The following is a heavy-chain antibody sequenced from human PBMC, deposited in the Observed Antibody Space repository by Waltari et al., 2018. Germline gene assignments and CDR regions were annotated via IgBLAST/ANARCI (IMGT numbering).Heavy chain of an antibody. D-gene: IGHD3-10*01. V-gene: IGHV3-33*06. CDR2: IWYDGSNK. Sequence: QVQLVESGGGVVQPGRSLRLSCAASGFTFSSYGMHWVRQAPGKGLEWVAVIWYDGSNKYYADSVKGRFTISRDNSKNTLYLQRNSLRAEDTAMYYCAKAAGYYGSGSYPVDYWGQGTLVTVSS. CDR1: GFTFSSYG. J-gene: IGHJ4*02. CDR3: AKAAGYYGSGSYPVDY.